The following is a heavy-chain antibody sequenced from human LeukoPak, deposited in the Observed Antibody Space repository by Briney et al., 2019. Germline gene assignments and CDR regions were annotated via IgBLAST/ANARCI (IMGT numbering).Heavy chain of an antibody. CDR1: GYTFTGYY. V-gene: IGHV1-2*02. CDR2: INPNSGGT. CDR3: AGVERIQPDDAFDI. Sequence: ASVKVSCTASGYTFTGYYMHWVRQAPGQGLEWMGWINPNSGGTNYAQKFQGRVTMTRDTSISTAYMELSRLRSDDTAVYYCAGVERIQPDDAFDIWGQGTMVTVSS. J-gene: IGHJ3*02. D-gene: IGHD1-1*01.